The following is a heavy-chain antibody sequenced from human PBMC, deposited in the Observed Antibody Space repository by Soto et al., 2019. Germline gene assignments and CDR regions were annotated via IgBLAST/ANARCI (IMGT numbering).Heavy chain of an antibody. J-gene: IGHJ5*02. Sequence: QVQLVQSGAEAKKPGSSVKVSCKASGGTFSSYTISWVRQAPGQGLEWMGRIIPILGIANYAQKFQGRVTIPADKSTSTAYMELSILRSVDTAVYYCARDSESVNWFDPWGQGTLATVSS. CDR3: ARDSESVNWFDP. V-gene: IGHV1-69*08. CDR1: GGTFSSYT. CDR2: IIPILGIA.